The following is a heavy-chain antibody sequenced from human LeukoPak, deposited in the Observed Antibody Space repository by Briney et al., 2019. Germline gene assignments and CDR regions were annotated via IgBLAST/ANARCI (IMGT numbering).Heavy chain of an antibody. J-gene: IGHJ4*02. Sequence: PSETLSLTCAVYGGSFSGYYWSWIRQPPGKGLEWIGEINHSGSTNYNPSLKSRVTLSVDTSKNQFSLKLSSVTAADTAVYYCARTPLYSSSFFDYWGQGTLLTVSS. V-gene: IGHV4-34*01. CDR1: GGSFSGYY. CDR3: ARTPLYSSSFFDY. D-gene: IGHD6-13*01. CDR2: INHSGST.